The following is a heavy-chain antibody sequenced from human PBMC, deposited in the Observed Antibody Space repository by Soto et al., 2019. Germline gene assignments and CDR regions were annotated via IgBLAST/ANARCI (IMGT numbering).Heavy chain of an antibody. CDR2: TYYRSKWYN. J-gene: IGHJ6*01. Sequence: PSQTLSRTGASSGGSVSSNSAAGNWIRQSPSRGLEWLGRTYYRSKWYNDYAVSVKSRITINPDTSKNQFSLQLNSVTPEDTAVYYCARGAGAHYQDLLAVRGQGTTVPV. D-gene: IGHD1-26*01. CDR1: GGSVSSNSAA. V-gene: IGHV6-1*01. CDR3: ARGAGAHYQDLLAV.